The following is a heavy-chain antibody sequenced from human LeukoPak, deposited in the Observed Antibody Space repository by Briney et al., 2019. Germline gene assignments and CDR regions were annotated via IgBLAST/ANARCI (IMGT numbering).Heavy chain of an antibody. CDR1: GFTFSSHG. V-gene: IGHV3-33*08. CDR2: IWYGGGNE. CDR3: ARLLLPDFDY. J-gene: IGHJ4*02. D-gene: IGHD2-15*01. Sequence: GRSLRLSCAASGFTFSSHGMHWVRQAPGKGLERVAIIWYGGGNEYYADSVKGRFTISRDNAKNSLYLQMNGLRAEDTAVYYCARLLLPDFDYWGKGTLVTVSS.